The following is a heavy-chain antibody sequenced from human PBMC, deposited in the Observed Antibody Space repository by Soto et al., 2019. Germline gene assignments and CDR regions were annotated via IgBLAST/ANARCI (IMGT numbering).Heavy chain of an antibody. CDR1: GGSILKGGHY. CDR2: IFFSVNT. V-gene: IGHV4-31*03. CDR3: ARDTYGGMLDF. Sequence: SEALSLTCTVSGGSILKGGHYWSWIRQHPGKGLEWIGRIFFSVNTHYNPALKCRLTFSLHTAKNQFSLKLTSVTAADTAIYYCARDTYGGMLDFCRPGTLVTVSS. J-gene: IGHJ4*02. D-gene: IGHD4-17*01.